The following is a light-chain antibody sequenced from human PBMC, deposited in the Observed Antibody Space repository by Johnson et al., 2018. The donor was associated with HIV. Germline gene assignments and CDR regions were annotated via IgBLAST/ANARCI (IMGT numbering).Light chain of an antibody. CDR3: VTWDSSLSGVF. CDR1: SSNIGNNY. Sequence: QSVLTQSPSVSAAPGQKVTISCSGSSSNIGNNYVSWYQQLPRTAPTLLIYDNNKRPSGTPDRFSASKSGTSATLGITGLQTGDEADYYCVTWDSSLSGVFFGAGTKVTVL. V-gene: IGLV1-51*01. J-gene: IGLJ1*01. CDR2: DNN.